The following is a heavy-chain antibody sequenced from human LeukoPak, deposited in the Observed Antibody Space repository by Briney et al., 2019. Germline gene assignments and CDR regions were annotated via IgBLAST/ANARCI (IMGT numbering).Heavy chain of an antibody. CDR3: ARDDYGETFDY. D-gene: IGHD4-17*01. V-gene: IGHV3-23*01. CDR2: ISGLGGST. CDR1: GFTFSSYE. Sequence: PGGSLRLSCAASGFTFSSYEMNWVRQAPGKGLEWVSAISGLGGSTYYADSVKGRFTISRDNSKNTLYLQMNSLRAEDTAVYYCARDDYGETFDYWGQGTLVTVSS. J-gene: IGHJ4*02.